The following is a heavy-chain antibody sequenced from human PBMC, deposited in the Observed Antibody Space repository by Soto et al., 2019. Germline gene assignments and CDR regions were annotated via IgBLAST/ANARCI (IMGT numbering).Heavy chain of an antibody. CDR3: AKDLSRYNWNGPRLDY. CDR2: ISYDGSNK. CDR1: GFTFSSYG. V-gene: IGHV3-30*18. J-gene: IGHJ4*02. Sequence: QVQLVESGGGVVQPGRSLRLSCAASGFTFSSYGMHWVRQAPGKGLEWVAVISYDGSNKYYADSVKGRFTISRDNSKNPLYLQMNSLRAEDTAVYYCAKDLSRYNWNGPRLDYWGQGTLVTVSS. D-gene: IGHD1-1*01.